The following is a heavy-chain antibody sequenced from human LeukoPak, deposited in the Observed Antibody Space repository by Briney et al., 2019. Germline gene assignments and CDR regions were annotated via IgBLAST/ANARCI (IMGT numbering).Heavy chain of an antibody. V-gene: IGHV4-31*03. CDR1: GGSISSGGYY. CDR2: IYYSGST. Sequence: TLSLTCTVSGGSISSGGYYWSWIRQHPGKGLEWIGYIYYSGSTYYNPSLKSRVTISVDTSKNQFSLKLSSVTAADTAVYYCARETGGGYYDSSGYNWFDPWGQGTLVTVSS. D-gene: IGHD3-22*01. CDR3: ARETGGGYYDSSGYNWFDP. J-gene: IGHJ5*02.